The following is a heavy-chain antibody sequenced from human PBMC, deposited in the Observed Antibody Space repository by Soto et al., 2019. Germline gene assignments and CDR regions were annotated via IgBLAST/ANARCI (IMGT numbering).Heavy chain of an antibody. Sequence: PGGSLRLSCAASGFIFDNHAMNWVRQAPGKGLEWVAGVSWNSGSIDYADSVKGRFTISRDNAKNSLYLQMNSLRAEDTAFYYCARDRCGGDCYSFDYWGQGTPVTVSS. CDR2: VSWNSGSI. J-gene: IGHJ4*02. D-gene: IGHD2-21*02. CDR1: GFIFDNHA. V-gene: IGHV3-9*01. CDR3: ARDRCGGDCYSFDY.